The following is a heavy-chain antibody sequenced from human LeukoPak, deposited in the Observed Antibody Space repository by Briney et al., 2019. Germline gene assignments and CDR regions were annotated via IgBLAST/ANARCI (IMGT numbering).Heavy chain of an antibody. J-gene: IGHJ5*02. CDR3: ARHSSGSYSLLLRGGTLNWFDP. CDR2: INHSGST. Sequence: PSETLSLTCAVYGGSFSGYYWSWIRQPPGKGLEWIGEINHSGSTNYNPSLKSRVTISVDTSKNQFSLKLSSVTAADTAVYYCARHSSGSYSLLLRGGTLNWFDPWGQGTLVTVSS. CDR1: GGSFSGYY. D-gene: IGHD1-26*01. V-gene: IGHV4-34*01.